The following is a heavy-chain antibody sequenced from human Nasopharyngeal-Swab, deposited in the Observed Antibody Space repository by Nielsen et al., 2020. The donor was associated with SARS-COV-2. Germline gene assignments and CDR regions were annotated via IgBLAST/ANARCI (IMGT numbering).Heavy chain of an antibody. J-gene: IGHJ6*02. Sequence: GGSLRLSCAASGFAFIDYSMDWVRQAPGKGLEWVSYITSSSSTRYYADSVKGRFTVSRDNAKNSLYLQMSSLRDEDTAVYYCARDHPITIFGVVELGSGMDVWGQGTTVTVSS. CDR2: ITSSSSTR. V-gene: IGHV3-48*02. CDR1: GFAFIDYS. CDR3: ARDHPITIFGVVELGSGMDV. D-gene: IGHD3-3*01.